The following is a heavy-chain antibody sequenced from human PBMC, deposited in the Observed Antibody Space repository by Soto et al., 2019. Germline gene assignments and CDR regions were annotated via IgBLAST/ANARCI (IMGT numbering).Heavy chain of an antibody. CDR3: SSSTFGGVIDPIDAFDF. Sequence: GASVKVSCKVSGYTLTELSMHWVRQAPGKGLEWMGGFDPEDGETIYAQKFQGRVTMTEDTSTDTAYMELSSLRSEDTAVYYCSSSTFGGVIDPIDAFDFWGQGAMVTVSS. CDR1: GYTLTELS. CDR2: FDPEDGET. D-gene: IGHD3-16*02. V-gene: IGHV1-24*01. J-gene: IGHJ3*01.